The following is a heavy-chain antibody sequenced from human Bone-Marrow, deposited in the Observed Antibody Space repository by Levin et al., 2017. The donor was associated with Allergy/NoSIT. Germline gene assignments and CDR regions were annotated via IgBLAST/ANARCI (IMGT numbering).Heavy chain of an antibody. D-gene: IGHD4-11*01. CDR3: AREVSTVTIDRFDS. J-gene: IGHJ4*02. V-gene: IGHV1-69*04. CDR2: IIPSVDLT. Sequence: ASVKVSCKASGGTFTSYNINWVRQAPGEGLEWMGRIIPSVDLTNYAEKFQGRVTITADKSTSTAYMELSSLRSEDTAIYYCAREVSTVTIDRFDSWGQGTLVTVSS. CDR1: GGTFTSYN.